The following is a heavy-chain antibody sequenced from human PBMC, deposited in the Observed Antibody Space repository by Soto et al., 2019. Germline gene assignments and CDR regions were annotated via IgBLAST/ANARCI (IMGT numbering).Heavy chain of an antibody. CDR3: ARGGGIVVVTDPYDY. V-gene: IGHV1-46*03. Sequence: GASVKVSCKASGYTFTSYYMNWVRQAPGQGLEWLGIINPSGGYTTYAQRFLGRVTMTSDTSTSTVHMELGSLTSEDTAVYYCARGGGIVVVTDPYDYWGQGTLVTVSS. CDR1: GYTFTSYY. D-gene: IGHD2-21*02. J-gene: IGHJ4*02. CDR2: INPSGGYT.